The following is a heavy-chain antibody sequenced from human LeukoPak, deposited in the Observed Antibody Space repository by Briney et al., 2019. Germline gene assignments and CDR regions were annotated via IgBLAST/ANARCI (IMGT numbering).Heavy chain of an antibody. CDR3: ARDGDSGYDSFDWFDP. CDR2: ISGYNGKT. J-gene: IGHJ5*02. D-gene: IGHD5-12*01. CDR1: GYTFSSHG. V-gene: IGHV1-18*01. Sequence: GASVKVSCKASGYTFSSHGINWVRQAPGQGLEWMGWISGYNGKTNYAQNLQGRVTMTTDTSTSTAYMELRSLRFDDTAVYYCARDGDSGYDSFDWFDPWGQGTLDTVSS.